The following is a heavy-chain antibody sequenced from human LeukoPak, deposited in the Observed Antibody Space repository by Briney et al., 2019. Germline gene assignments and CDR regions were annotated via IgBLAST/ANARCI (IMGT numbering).Heavy chain of an antibody. V-gene: IGHV3-15*01. CDR1: GFTFSNAW. CDR3: TTDLGWRTYFDY. Sequence: PGGSLRLSCAASGFTFSNAWMSWVRQAPGKGLEWVGRIKSKTDGGTTDYAAPVKGRFTISRDDSKNTLYLQMNSLKTEDTAVYYCTTDLGWRTYFDYWGQGTLVTVSS. J-gene: IGHJ4*02. D-gene: IGHD3/OR15-3a*01. CDR2: IKSKTDGGTT.